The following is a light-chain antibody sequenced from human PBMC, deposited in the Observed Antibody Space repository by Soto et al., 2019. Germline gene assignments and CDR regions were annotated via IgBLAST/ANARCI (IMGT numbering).Light chain of an antibody. Sequence: AIRMTQSPSSLSASTGDKVTITCRASQGISSYLAWYQQKPGKAPKLLIYAASTLQSGVPSRFSGSGSGTDFTLTISCLQSEDFATYYCQQRSNWPLTFGGGTKV. J-gene: IGKJ4*01. CDR1: QGISSY. V-gene: IGKV1-8*01. CDR2: AAS. CDR3: QQRSNWPLT.